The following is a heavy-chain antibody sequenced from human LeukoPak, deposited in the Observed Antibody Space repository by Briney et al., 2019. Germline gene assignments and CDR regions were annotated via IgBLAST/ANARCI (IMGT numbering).Heavy chain of an antibody. V-gene: IGHV3-23*01. CDR3: AKPRYSSSWYSVYFDY. J-gene: IGHJ4*02. CDR2: INGDGSDT. D-gene: IGHD6-13*01. Sequence: GGSLRLSCAASGFTFSSYAMNWVRQAPGKGLEWVSHINGDGSDTNYADSVKGRFTISRDNAKNTLYLQMNSLRAEDTAVYYCAKPRYSSSWYSVYFDYWGQGTLVTVSS. CDR1: GFTFSSYA.